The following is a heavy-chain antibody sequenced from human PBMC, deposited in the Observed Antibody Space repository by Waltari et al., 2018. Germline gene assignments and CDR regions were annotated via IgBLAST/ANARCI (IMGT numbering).Heavy chain of an antibody. J-gene: IGHJ4*02. CDR3: ARSPYDTSGLDY. CDR1: GFTVSSNY. V-gene: IGHV3-53*01. D-gene: IGHD3-22*01. Sequence: EVQLVESGGVLIQPGGSLSLSCAVSGFTVSSNYMNWVRQAPGKGLEWVSSIYTSGSTYYADSVKGRFTISRDNSKNTLYLQMNSLRAEDTAVFYCARSPYDTSGLDYWGQGTLVTVSS. CDR2: IYTSGST.